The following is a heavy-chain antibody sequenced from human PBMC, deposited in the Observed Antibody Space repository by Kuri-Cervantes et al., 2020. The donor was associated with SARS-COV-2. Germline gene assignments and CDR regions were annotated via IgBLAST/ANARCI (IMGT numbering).Heavy chain of an antibody. J-gene: IGHJ6*03. CDR1: GFTFSSYA. CDR3: ARDRGVEWYYMDV. V-gene: IGHV3-21*01. D-gene: IGHD3-10*01. CDR2: ISSSSSYI. Sequence: GESLKISCAASGFTFSSYAMSWVRQAPGKGLEWVSSISSSSSYIYYADSVKGRFTISRDNAKNSLYLQMNSLRAEDTAVYYCARDRGVEWYYMDVWGKGTTVTVSS.